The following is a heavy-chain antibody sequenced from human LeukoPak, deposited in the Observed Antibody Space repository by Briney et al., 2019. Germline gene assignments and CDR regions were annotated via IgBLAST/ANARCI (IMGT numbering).Heavy chain of an antibody. V-gene: IGHV5-51*01. CDR2: NYPGDSDT. CDR1: ACSFTRYW. CDR3: SRPSHECGNDYYMDF. D-gene: IGHD4-23*01. Sequence: GEALQISSKGSACSFTRYWIGWVRPMPGKGRVWMGFNYPGDSDTRYSPSFQGQVTISADKSISTAHLQWSSLQASHNALDYCSRPSHECGNDYYMDFWGKGTTVTVSS. J-gene: IGHJ6*03.